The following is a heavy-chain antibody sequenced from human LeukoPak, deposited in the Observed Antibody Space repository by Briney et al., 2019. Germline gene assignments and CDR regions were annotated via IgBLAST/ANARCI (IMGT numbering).Heavy chain of an antibody. CDR2: IYSGGST. D-gene: IGHD2-15*01. V-gene: IGHV3-66*01. CDR3: AKSIGGVVVVAADY. Sequence: GGSLRLSCAASGFTVSSNYMSWVRQAPGKGLEWVSVIYSGGSTYYADSVKGRFTISRDNSKNTLYLQMNSLRAEDTAVYYCAKSIGGVVVVAADYWGQGTLVTVSS. J-gene: IGHJ4*02. CDR1: GFTVSSNY.